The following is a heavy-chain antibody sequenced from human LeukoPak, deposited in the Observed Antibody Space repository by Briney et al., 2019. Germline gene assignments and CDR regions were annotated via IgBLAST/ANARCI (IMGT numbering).Heavy chain of an antibody. CDR2: ISAYNGNT. Sequence: ASVKVSCKASGYTFTSYGISWVRQAPGQGLEWMGWISAYNGNTNYAQKLQGRVTMTTDTSTSTAYMELRSLRSDDTAVYYCARARYCSGGSCFGVFGYWGQGTLVTVSS. D-gene: IGHD2-15*01. CDR3: ARARYCSGGSCFGVFGY. V-gene: IGHV1-18*01. CDR1: GYTFTSYG. J-gene: IGHJ4*02.